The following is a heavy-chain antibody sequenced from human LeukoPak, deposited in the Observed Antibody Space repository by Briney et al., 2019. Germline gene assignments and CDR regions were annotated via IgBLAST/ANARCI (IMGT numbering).Heavy chain of an antibody. CDR1: GFTFSSYG. V-gene: IGHV3-30*03. CDR2: ISYDGSNK. J-gene: IGHJ4*02. D-gene: IGHD6-13*01. Sequence: PGGSLRLSCAASGFTFSSYGMHWVRQAPGKGLEWVAVISYDGSNKYYADSVKGRFTISRDNSKNTLYLQMNSLRAEDTAVYYCARGSIAAAGTGDYWGQGTLVTVSS. CDR3: ARGSIAAAGTGDY.